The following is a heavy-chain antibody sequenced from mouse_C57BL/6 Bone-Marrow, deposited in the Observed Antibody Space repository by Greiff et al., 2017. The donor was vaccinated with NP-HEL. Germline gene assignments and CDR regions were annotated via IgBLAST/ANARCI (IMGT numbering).Heavy chain of an antibody. CDR2: ISDGGSYT. CDR3: ARVEDY. Sequence: EVHLVESGGGLVKPGGSLKLSCAASGFTFSSYAMSWVRQTPEKRLEWVATISDGGSYTYYPDNVKGRFPISRDNAKNNLYLQMSHLKSEDTAMYYCARVEDYWGQGTSVTVSS. J-gene: IGHJ4*01. V-gene: IGHV5-4*01. CDR1: GFTFSSYA.